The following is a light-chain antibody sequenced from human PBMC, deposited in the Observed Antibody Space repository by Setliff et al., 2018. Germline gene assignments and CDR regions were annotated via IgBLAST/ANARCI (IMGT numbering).Light chain of an antibody. CDR2: DVT. J-gene: IGLJ1*01. CDR3: SSYTSSNTYV. V-gene: IGLV2-18*02. Sequence: QSALTQPPSVSGSRGQSVTISCTGTSSDVGNYNRVSWYQQPPGTAPKLMIYDVTNRPSGVPDRFSGSKSGNTASLTISGLQAEDEADYYCSSYTSSNTYVCGSGTKVT. CDR1: SSDVGNYNR.